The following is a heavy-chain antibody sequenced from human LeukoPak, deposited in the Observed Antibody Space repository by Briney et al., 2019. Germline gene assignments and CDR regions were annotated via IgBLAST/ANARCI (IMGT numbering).Heavy chain of an antibody. CDR1: GYSFTSYW. V-gene: IGHV5-51*01. J-gene: IGHJ4*02. CDR3: ARHPLVTETYYFDY. D-gene: IGHD3-9*01. CDR2: IYPGDSDT. Sequence: GESLKISCKGSGYSFTSYWIGWARQMPGKGLEWMGIIYPGDSDTRYSPYFQGQVTISADKSISTAYLQWSSLKASDTAMYYCARHPLVTETYYFDYWGQGTLVTVSS.